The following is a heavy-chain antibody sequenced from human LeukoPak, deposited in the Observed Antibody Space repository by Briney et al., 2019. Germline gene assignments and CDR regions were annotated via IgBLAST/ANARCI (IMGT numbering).Heavy chain of an antibody. D-gene: IGHD5-12*01. CDR1: GFTFSSYG. Sequence: GGSLRLSCAASGFTFSSYGMHWVRQAPGKGLEWVAVISYDGSNKYYADSVKGRFTISRDNSKNTLYLQMNSLRAEDTAVYYCARDRSGYDPKDYWGQGTLVTVSS. V-gene: IGHV3-30*03. CDR2: ISYDGSNK. J-gene: IGHJ4*02. CDR3: ARDRSGYDPKDY.